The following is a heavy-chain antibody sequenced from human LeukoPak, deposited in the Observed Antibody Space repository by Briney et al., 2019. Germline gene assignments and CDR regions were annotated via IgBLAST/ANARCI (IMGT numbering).Heavy chain of an antibody. CDR1: GFTFSSYW. Sequence: GGSLILSCVASGFTFSSYWMHWVRQAPGKGLVWVSRIKIDGSGTGYADSVKGRFTISRDNAKNTLYLQMNSLRADDTAVYYCAGDSTVSDFDYWGQGTLVTVSS. V-gene: IGHV3-74*01. CDR3: AGDSTVSDFDY. J-gene: IGHJ4*02. D-gene: IGHD4-17*01. CDR2: IKIDGSGT.